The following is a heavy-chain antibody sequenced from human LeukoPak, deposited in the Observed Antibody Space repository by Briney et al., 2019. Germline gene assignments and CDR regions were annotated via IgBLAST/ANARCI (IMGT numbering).Heavy chain of an antibody. D-gene: IGHD4-11*01. CDR1: GFTFSSYA. CDR2: ISYDGSNK. CDR3: ARDLGQYYFDY. V-gene: IGHV3-30*04. J-gene: IGHJ4*02. Sequence: PGGSLRLSCAASGFTFSSYAMHWVRQAPGKGLEWVAVISYDGSNKYYADSVKGRFTISRDNSKNTLYPQMNSLRAEDTAVYYCARDLGQYYFDYWGQGTLVTVSS.